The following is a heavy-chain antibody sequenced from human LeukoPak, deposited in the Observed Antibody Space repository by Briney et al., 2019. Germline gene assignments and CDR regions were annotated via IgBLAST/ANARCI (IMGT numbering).Heavy chain of an antibody. Sequence: GRSLRLSCAATGFTFKDHGMHWVRQPPGKGLEWVSSINWNGGGTDYADSVKGRFTISRDHAKNSLYLQLSSLRPEDTALYYCAKHMRATNTYSFFGLDVWGQGTTVTVSS. D-gene: IGHD1-26*01. J-gene: IGHJ6*02. CDR2: INWNGGGT. V-gene: IGHV3-9*01. CDR3: AKHMRATNTYSFFGLDV. CDR1: GFTFKDHG.